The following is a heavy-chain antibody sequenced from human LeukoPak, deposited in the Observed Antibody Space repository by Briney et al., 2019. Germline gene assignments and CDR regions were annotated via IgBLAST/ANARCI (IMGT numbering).Heavy chain of an antibody. J-gene: IGHJ3*02. Sequence: GGSLRLSCTASGFTFGDYAMSWFRQAPGKGLEWVGFIRSKAYGGTTEYAASVKGRFTISRDDSKSIAYLQMNSLKTEDTAVYYCTLTHYYDSSGYLPFDAFDIWGQGTMVTVSS. V-gene: IGHV3-49*03. CDR1: GFTFGDYA. CDR3: TLTHYYDSSGYLPFDAFDI. CDR2: IRSKAYGGTT. D-gene: IGHD3-22*01.